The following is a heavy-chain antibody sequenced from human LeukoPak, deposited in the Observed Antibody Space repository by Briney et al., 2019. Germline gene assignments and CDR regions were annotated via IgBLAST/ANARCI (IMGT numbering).Heavy chain of an antibody. J-gene: IGHJ4*02. D-gene: IGHD3-16*01. V-gene: IGHV4-61*01. CDR1: GGSVSSGIYY. CDR2: VYYSGST. Sequence: PSETLSLTCTVSGGSVSSGIYYWSWIRQPPGKGLEWIGYVYYSGSTTYNPSLKSRVTISIDTSKKQFSLKLSSVTAADTAVYYCARGAAPDYWGQGTLVTVSS. CDR3: ARGAAPDY.